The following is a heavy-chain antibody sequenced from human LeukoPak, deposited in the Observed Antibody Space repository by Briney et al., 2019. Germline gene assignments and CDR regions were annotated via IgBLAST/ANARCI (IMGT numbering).Heavy chain of an antibody. D-gene: IGHD3-10*01. CDR2: IKEDGSEK. V-gene: IGHV3-7*01. J-gene: IGHJ3*02. CDR3: AREPGIGYAFDI. CDR1: GFPFASSW. Sequence: GSLRLSCVVSGFPFASSWMTWVRQAPGEGLEWVANIKEDGSEKHYVDSVKGRFTISRDNAKNSLYLQMNSLRAEDTAVYYCAREPGIGYAFDIWGQGTMVTVSS.